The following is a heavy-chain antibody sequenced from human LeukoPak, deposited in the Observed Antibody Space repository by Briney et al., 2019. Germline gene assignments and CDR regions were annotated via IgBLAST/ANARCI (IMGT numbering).Heavy chain of an antibody. Sequence: TSETLSLTCTVSGGSISSSSYYWGWIRQPPGKGLEWIGSIYYSGSTYYNPSLKSRVTISVDTSKNQFSLKLSSVTAADTAVYYCARDRKVSSSWYSGAEYFQHWGQGTLVTVSS. J-gene: IGHJ1*01. V-gene: IGHV4-39*07. CDR1: GGSISSSSYY. CDR3: ARDRKVSSSWYSGAEYFQH. CDR2: IYYSGST. D-gene: IGHD6-13*01.